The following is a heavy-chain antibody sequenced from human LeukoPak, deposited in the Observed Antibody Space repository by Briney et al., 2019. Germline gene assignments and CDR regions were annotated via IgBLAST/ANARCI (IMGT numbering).Heavy chain of an antibody. V-gene: IGHV3-11*04. CDR3: ASPGYCSSTSCYGYYYMDV. CDR1: GFTFSDYY. CDR2: ISSSGSTI. J-gene: IGHJ6*03. D-gene: IGHD2-2*01. Sequence: GGSLRLSCAASGFTFSDYYMSWIRQAPGKGLEWVSYISSSGSTIYYADSVKGRFTISRDNAKNSLYLQMNSLRAEDTAVYYCASPGYCSSTSCYGYYYMDVWGKGTTVTVSS.